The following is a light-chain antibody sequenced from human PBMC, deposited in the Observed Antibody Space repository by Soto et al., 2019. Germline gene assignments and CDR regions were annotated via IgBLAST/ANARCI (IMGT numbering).Light chain of an antibody. CDR2: GVS. Sequence: QSALTQPASVSGSPGQSITISCTGTSSDVRGYNYVSWYQQHPGKVPKLMIYGVSNRPSGVSNRFSGSKSGNTASLTISGLQAEDEADYYCSSYSSSSTRVFGGGTKLTVL. CDR1: SSDVRGYNY. V-gene: IGLV2-14*01. J-gene: IGLJ3*02. CDR3: SSYSSSSTRV.